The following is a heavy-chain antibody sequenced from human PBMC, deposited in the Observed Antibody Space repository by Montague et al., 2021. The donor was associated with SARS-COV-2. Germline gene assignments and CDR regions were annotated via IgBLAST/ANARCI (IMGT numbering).Heavy chain of an antibody. J-gene: IGHJ5*02. Sequence: SLRLSCAASGFTFSSSAMIWVRQAPGKGLEWVSTISSTGGSTYYXDSVKGRFIISRDNSRNTVYMQMNNLRAEDTAAYYCAKGFTYYFASGGYPNYFDPWGQGTLVSVSS. D-gene: IGHD3-10*01. V-gene: IGHV3-23*01. CDR3: AKGFTYYFASGGYPNYFDP. CDR2: ISSTGGST. CDR1: GFTFSSSA.